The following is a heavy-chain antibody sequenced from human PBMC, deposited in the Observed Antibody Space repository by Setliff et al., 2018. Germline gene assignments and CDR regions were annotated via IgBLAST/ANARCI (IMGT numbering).Heavy chain of an antibody. J-gene: IGHJ6*03. CDR3: ARMSGFQYIDV. V-gene: IGHV4-59*08. Sequence: SETLSLTCTVSGGSISSYYWNWIRQPPGKGLEWIGYIYYSGSTNYIPSLKSRVTISLDTSKNQFSLSLTSVTAEDTAVYYCARMSGFQYIDVWDKGTTVTVSS. D-gene: IGHD3-3*01. CDR1: GGSISSYY. CDR2: IYYSGST.